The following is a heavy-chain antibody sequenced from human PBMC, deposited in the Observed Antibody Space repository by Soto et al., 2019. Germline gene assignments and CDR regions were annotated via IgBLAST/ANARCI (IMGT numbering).Heavy chain of an antibody. V-gene: IGHV3-7*01. D-gene: IGHD3-22*01. CDR3: ARERGPRYYYDSSGYPTDY. CDR1: GFTFSSYW. Sequence: PGGSLRLSCAASGFTFSSYWMSWVRQAPGKGLEWVANIKQDGSEKYYVDSVKGRFTISRDNAKNSLYLQMNSLRAEDTAVYYCARERGPRYYYDSSGYPTDYWGQGTLVTV. J-gene: IGHJ4*02. CDR2: IKQDGSEK.